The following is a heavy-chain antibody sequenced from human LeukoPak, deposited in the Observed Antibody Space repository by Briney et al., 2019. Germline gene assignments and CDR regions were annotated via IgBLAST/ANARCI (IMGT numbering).Heavy chain of an antibody. CDR1: GFTFSSYW. D-gene: IGHD5/OR15-5a*01. CDR2: INSDGSST. Sequence: GGSLRLSCAASGFTFSSYWMHWVRQAPGKGLVWVSRINSDGSSTSYADSVKGRFTISRDNAKNTLYLQMSSLRAEDTAVYYCAGAGGFYEYYFDYWGQGTLVTVSS. J-gene: IGHJ4*02. V-gene: IGHV3-74*01. CDR3: AGAGGFYEYYFDY.